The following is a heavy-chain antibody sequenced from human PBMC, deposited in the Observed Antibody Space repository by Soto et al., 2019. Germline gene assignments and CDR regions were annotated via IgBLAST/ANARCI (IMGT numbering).Heavy chain of an antibody. D-gene: IGHD3-22*01. V-gene: IGHV3-9*01. Sequence: GGSLRLSCAASGFTLDDYAMHWVRQAPGKGLEWVSGISWNSGSIGYADSVKGRFTISRDNAKNSLYLQMNSLRAEDTALYYCAKDIEDYYDSSGHFDYWGQGTLVTVSS. CDR2: ISWNSGSI. CDR3: AKDIEDYYDSSGHFDY. CDR1: GFTLDDYA. J-gene: IGHJ4*02.